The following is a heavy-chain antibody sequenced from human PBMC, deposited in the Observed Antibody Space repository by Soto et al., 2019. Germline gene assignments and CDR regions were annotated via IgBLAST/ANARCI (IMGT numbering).Heavy chain of an antibody. CDR1: GFAFSNYG. CDR2: ISKSDYT. D-gene: IGHD2-2*01. Sequence: PGGSLRLSCTVSGFAFSNYGINWVRQAPGKGLEWVSSISKSDYTYYSDSVKGRFTISRDNAKNSVSLQMNTLRVEDTAVYYCAREDSIVIPAVSDFWGQGTLVTVPS. V-gene: IGHV3-21*01. J-gene: IGHJ4*02. CDR3: AREDSIVIPAVSDF.